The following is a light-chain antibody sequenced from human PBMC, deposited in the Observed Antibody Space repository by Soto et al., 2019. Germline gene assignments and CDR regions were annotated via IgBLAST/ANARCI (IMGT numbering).Light chain of an antibody. CDR2: GSS. Sequence: EIVMTQSPATLSMSPGERATLSCRGSQSFRSNLAWYQQRTGQAPRLLIYGSSTRDTGIPARFSGSESGRQFTLAISNLQSEDCAVFFCQEYNDWPRSFGQGTRVDI. V-gene: IGKV3D-15*01. J-gene: IGKJ5*01. CDR3: QEYNDWPRS. CDR1: QSFRSN.